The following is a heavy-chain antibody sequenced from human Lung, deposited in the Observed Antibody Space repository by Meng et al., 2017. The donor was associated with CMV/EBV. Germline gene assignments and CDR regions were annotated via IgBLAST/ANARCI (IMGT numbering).Heavy chain of an antibody. CDR1: GCSIISSSYY. V-gene: IGHV4-39*07. CDR3: VTETGYNYDN. J-gene: IGHJ4*02. D-gene: IGHD5-24*01. CDR2: IYFSGIN. Sequence: VQLQGSGTGQVQPSVTLSFTCRVSGCSIISSSYYWGWIRRAPGKGLEWIGGIYFSGINYYNPFLKSRVNMSVGTAQNQFSLTLRSVTAADTAVYYCVTETGYNYDNWGQGALVTVSS.